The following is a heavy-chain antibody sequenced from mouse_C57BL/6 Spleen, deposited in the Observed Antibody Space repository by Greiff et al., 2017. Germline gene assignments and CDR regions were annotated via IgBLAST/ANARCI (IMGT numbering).Heavy chain of an antibody. D-gene: IGHD1-1*01. J-gene: IGHJ1*03. Sequence: QVHVKQSGAELVRPGASVKLSCKASGYTFTDYEMHCVKQTPVHGLEWIGAIDPETCGTAYNQKFKGKATLTADKSSSTAYMELRSLTSEDSAVFITTVVEGYFDVWGTGTTVTVSS. CDR1: GYTFTDYE. CDR2: IDPETCGT. V-gene: IGHV1-23*01. CDR3: TVVEGYFDV.